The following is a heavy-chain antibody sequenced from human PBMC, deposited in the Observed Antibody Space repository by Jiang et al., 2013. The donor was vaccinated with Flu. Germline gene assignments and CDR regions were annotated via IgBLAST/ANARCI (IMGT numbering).Heavy chain of an antibody. V-gene: IGHV1-8*01. CDR3: ARGITMVRGNWFDP. D-gene: IGHD3-10*01. CDR2: NSGNT. J-gene: IGHJ5*02. Sequence: NSGNTGYAQKFQGRVTMTRNTSISTAYMELSSLRSEDTAVYYCARGITMVRGNWFDPWGQGTLVTVSS.